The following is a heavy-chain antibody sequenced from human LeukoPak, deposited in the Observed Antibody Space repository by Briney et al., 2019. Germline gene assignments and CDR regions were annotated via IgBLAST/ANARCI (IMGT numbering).Heavy chain of an antibody. D-gene: IGHD4-11*01. CDR1: GGSISSYY. CDR2: IYTSGST. V-gene: IGHV4-4*07. Sequence: SETLSLTCTVSGGSISSYYWSWLRQPAGKGLEWVGRIYTSGSTNYNPSLKSRVTMSVDTSKNQFSLKLSSVTAADTAVYYCARDEDYSNYFDYWGQGTLVTVSS. J-gene: IGHJ4*02. CDR3: ARDEDYSNYFDY.